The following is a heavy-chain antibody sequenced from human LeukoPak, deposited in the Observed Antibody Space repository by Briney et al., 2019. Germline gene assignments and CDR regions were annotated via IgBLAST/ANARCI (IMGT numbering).Heavy chain of an antibody. J-gene: IGHJ4*02. V-gene: IGHV3-15*01. CDR2: IKSKTDGGTT. Sequence: GGSLRLSCAASGFTFSNAWMSWVRQAPGKGLEWVGRIKSKTDGGTTDYAAPVKGRFTISRDDSKNTLYLQMNSLKTEDTAVYYCTTDRSGYISFDYWGQGTLVTVSS. CDR1: GFTFSNAW. CDR3: TTDRSGYISFDY. D-gene: IGHD5-24*01.